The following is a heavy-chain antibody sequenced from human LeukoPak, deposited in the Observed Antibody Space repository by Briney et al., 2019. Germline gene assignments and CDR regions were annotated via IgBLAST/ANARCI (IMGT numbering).Heavy chain of an antibody. CDR1: GFTFSRNW. CDR3: AREVYGADWFDL. V-gene: IGHV3-7*05. J-gene: IGHJ5*02. CDR2: IRQDGSDK. Sequence: PGGSLRLSCAASGFTFSRNWMSWVRQAPGKGLEWVANIRQDGSDKYYVASVKGRFTISRDNAKNSLDLQMNSLRAEDTAVYYCAREVYGADWFDLSGQGTLVTVPS. D-gene: IGHD4/OR15-4a*01.